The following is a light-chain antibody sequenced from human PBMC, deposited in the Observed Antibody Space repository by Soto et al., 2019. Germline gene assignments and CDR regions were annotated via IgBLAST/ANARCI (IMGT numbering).Light chain of an antibody. J-gene: IGKJ1*01. CDR1: QSISSW. Sequence: DIQMTQSPSTLSASVGDRVTITCRASQSISSWLAWYQQKPGKAPKLRIYKASSLESGVPSRFSGSGSGTEFTLTLSSLQPDDFATYYCQQYNSPPWTFGQGTKVEIK. V-gene: IGKV1-5*03. CDR3: QQYNSPPWT. CDR2: KAS.